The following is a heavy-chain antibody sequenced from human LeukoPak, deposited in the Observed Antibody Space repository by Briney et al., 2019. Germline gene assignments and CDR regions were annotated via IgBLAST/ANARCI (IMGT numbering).Heavy chain of an antibody. CDR2: IYWDDDK. Sequence: SGPTLVNPTQTLTLTCTFSGFSLSTSGVGVGWIRQPPGKALEWLALIYWDDDKRYSPSLKSRLTITKDTSKNQVVLTMTNMDPVDTATYYCAPQLYCSGGSCYSFGFDPWGQGTLVTVSS. J-gene: IGHJ5*02. CDR3: APQLYCSGGSCYSFGFDP. V-gene: IGHV2-5*02. D-gene: IGHD2-15*01. CDR1: GFSLSTSGVG.